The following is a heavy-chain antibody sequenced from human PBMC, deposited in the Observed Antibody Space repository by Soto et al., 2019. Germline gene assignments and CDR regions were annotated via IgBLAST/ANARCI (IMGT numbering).Heavy chain of an antibody. CDR2: ISSSGSTI. CDR3: ASPDLFGFGESNDKGYYMDV. V-gene: IGHV3-11*01. Sequence: GGSLRLSCAASGFTFSDYYMSWIRQAPGKGLEWVSYISSSGSTIYYADSVKGRFTISRDNAKNSLYLQMNSLRAEDTAVYYCASPDLFGFGESNDKGYYMDVWGKGTTVTVSS. CDR1: GFTFSDYY. D-gene: IGHD3-10*01. J-gene: IGHJ6*03.